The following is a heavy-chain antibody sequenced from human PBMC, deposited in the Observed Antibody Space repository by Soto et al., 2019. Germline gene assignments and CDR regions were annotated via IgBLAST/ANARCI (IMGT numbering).Heavy chain of an antibody. CDR2: IFPGGVNI. Sequence: ASVKVSCKAIGYSFTRHFMRWVRQAPGQGLECMGTIFPGGVNIAYAQKFEGRVTMTKDTTTSTVYMELNSLTSEDTAVYYCAREQSWHDLVWWFDPRGQGTLVTVSS. J-gene: IGHJ5*02. CDR3: AREQSWHDLVWWFDP. V-gene: IGHV1-46*03. D-gene: IGHD1-1*01. CDR1: GYSFTRHF.